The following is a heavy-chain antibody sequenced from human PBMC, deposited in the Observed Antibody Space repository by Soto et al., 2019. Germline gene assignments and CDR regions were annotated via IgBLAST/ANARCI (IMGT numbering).Heavy chain of an antibody. CDR3: AIYDSSGYYYGPFDY. J-gene: IGHJ4*02. V-gene: IGHV1-69*13. CDR1: GGTFSSYA. D-gene: IGHD3-22*01. Sequence: SVKVSCKASGGTFSSYAISWVRQAPVQGLEWMGGIIPIFGTANYAQKFQGRVTITADESTSTAYMELSSLRSEDTAVYYCAIYDSSGYYYGPFDYWGQGTLVTVSS. CDR2: IIPIFGTA.